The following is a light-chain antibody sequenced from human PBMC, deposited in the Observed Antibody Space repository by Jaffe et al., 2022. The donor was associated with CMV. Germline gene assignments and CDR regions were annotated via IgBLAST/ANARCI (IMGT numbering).Light chain of an antibody. CDR1: SSNIGNNF. Sequence: QSVLAQPPSASGTPGQRVTISCSGSSSNIGNNFVYWYQLLPGTAPKLFIYRNNQRPSGVPDRFSGSKSATSASLVISGLRSEDEADYYCAAWDDSLNSWVFGGGTELTVL. CDR3: AAWDDSLNSWV. V-gene: IGLV1-47*01. J-gene: IGLJ3*02. CDR2: RNN.